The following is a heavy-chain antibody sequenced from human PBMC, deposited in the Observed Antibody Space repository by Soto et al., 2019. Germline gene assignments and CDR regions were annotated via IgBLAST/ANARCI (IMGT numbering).Heavy chain of an antibody. J-gene: IGHJ5*02. Sequence: QVQLQESGPGLVKPSQTLSLTCTVSGGSISSGGYYWSWIRQHPGKGLEWIGYIYYSGSTYYNPSLESRVTISVDTSKNQFSLKLSSVTAADTAVYYCARVVVVVVAAKDWFDPWGQGTLVTVSS. CDR1: GGSISSGGYY. D-gene: IGHD2-15*01. V-gene: IGHV4-31*03. CDR3: ARVVVVVVAAKDWFDP. CDR2: IYYSGST.